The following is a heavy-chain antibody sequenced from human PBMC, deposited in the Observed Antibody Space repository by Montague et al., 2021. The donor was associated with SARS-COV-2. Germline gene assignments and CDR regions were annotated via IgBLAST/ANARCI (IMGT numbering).Heavy chain of an antibody. CDR3: ARGPVDDNCSGGSCYSRYYYGMDV. CDR1: GGSFSGYY. Sequence: ETLSLTCAVYGGSFSGYYWSWIRQPPGKGLEWIWEINHSGSTNYNPSLKSRVTISVDTSKNQFSLTLSSVTAADTAVYYCARGPVDDNCSGGSCYSRYYYGMDVWGQGTTVTVSS. V-gene: IGHV4-34*01. D-gene: IGHD2-15*01. CDR2: INHSGST. J-gene: IGHJ6*02.